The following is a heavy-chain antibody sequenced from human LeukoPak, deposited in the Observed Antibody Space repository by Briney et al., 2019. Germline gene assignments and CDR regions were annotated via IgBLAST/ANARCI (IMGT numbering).Heavy chain of an antibody. CDR3: ARAAYYYDSSGYYSPDADAFDI. CDR2: IYYSGST. CDR1: GGSISSYY. D-gene: IGHD3-22*01. Sequence: PSETLSLTCTVSGGSISSYYWSWIRQPPGKGLEWIGYIYYSGSTNYNPSLKSRVTISVDTSKNQFSLKLSSVIAADTAVYYCARAAYYYDSSGYYSPDADAFDIWGQGTMVTVSS. J-gene: IGHJ3*02. V-gene: IGHV4-59*01.